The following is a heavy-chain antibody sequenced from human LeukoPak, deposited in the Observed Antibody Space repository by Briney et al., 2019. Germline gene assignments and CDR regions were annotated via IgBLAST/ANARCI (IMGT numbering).Heavy chain of an antibody. CDR3: ARDRLFSYYDYVWGSENWFDP. V-gene: IGHV1-2*06. J-gene: IGHJ5*02. D-gene: IGHD3-16*01. CDR2: INPNSGGT. Sequence: GASVKVSCKASGYTFTGYYMHWVRPAPGQGLEWMGRINPNSGGTNYAQKFQGRVTMTRDTSISTAYMELSRLRSDDTAVYYCARDRLFSYYDYVWGSENWFDPWGQGTLVTVSS. CDR1: GYTFTGYY.